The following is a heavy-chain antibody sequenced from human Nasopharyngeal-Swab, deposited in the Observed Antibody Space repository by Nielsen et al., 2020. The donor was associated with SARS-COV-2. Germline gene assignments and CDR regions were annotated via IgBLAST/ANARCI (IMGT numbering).Heavy chain of an antibody. V-gene: IGHV4-31*02. Sequence: WIRQPPGKGLEWIGYINCSGNNYHNPSLKSRLTISVDTSKNQFSLMLSSVTAADTAVYYCARVDTSGGYGDGLDIWGQGTRVTVSS. CDR3: ARVDTSGGYGDGLDI. J-gene: IGHJ3*02. D-gene: IGHD6-19*01. CDR2: INCSGNN.